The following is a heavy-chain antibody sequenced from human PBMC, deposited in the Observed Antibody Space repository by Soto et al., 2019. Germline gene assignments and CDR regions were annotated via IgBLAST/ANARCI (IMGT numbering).Heavy chain of an antibody. CDR2: IYYSGST. Sequence: PSETLSLTCTVSGGSISSYYWSWIRQPPGKGLEWIGYIYYSGSTNYNPSLKSRVTISVDTSKNQFSLKLSSVTAADTAVYYCARALAYCGGDCYSQDYYYYGMDVWGQGTTVTVSS. V-gene: IGHV4-59*12. J-gene: IGHJ6*02. CDR3: ARALAYCGGDCYSQDYYYYGMDV. CDR1: GGSISSYY. D-gene: IGHD2-21*02.